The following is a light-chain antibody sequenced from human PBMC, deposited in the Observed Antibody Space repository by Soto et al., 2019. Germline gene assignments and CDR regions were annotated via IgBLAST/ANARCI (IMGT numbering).Light chain of an antibody. CDR3: QQYYGAPQP. V-gene: IGKV4-1*01. J-gene: IGKJ1*01. Sequence: DIVMTQSPDSLAVSLGERATINCKSSQSVLYSSNNKNYLAWYQQKPGQPPKLLIYWASTRDSGVPDRFSGSGSGTDFTLTISSLQAEDVAVYYCQQYYGAPQPFGQGPKVEIK. CDR2: WAS. CDR1: QSVLYSSNNKNY.